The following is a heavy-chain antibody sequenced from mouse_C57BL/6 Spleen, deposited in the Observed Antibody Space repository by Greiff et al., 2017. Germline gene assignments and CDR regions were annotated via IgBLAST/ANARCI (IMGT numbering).Heavy chain of an antibody. D-gene: IGHD2-2*01. J-gene: IGHJ2*01. V-gene: IGHV1-63*01. CDR3: ARSGGPMVTYYFDY. CDR2: IYPGGGYT. Sequence: QVQLKQSGAELVRPGTSVKMSCKASGYTFTNYWIGWAKQRPGHGLEWIGDIYPGGGYTNYNEKFKGKATLTADKSSSTAYMQFSSLTSEDSAIYYCARSGGPMVTYYFDYWGQGTTLTVSS. CDR1: GYTFTNYW.